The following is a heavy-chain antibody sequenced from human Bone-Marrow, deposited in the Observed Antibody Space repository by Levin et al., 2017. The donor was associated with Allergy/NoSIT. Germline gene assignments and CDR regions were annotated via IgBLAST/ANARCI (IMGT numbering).Heavy chain of an antibody. CDR1: GGSISSSSYY. CDR3: ARHGFWYGSCMGYFQH. Sequence: SETLSLTCTVSGGSISSSSYYWGWIRQPPGKGLEWIGSIYYSGSTYYNPSLKSRVTISVDTSKNQFSLKLSSVTAADTAVYYCARHGFWYGSCMGYFQHWGQGTLVTVSS. V-gene: IGHV4-39*01. J-gene: IGHJ1*01. CDR2: IYYSGST. D-gene: IGHD3-3*01.